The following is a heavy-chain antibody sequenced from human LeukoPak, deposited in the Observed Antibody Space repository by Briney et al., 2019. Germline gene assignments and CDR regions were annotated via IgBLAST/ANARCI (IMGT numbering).Heavy chain of an antibody. CDR3: ARDGRISGSYYDGEYYFDY. V-gene: IGHV3-48*01. Sequence: GGSLRLSCAASGFTFSSYSMNWVRQAPGKGLEWVSYISSSSSTIYYADSVKGRFTISRDNAKNSLYLQMNSPRAEDTAVYYCARDGRISGSYYDGEYYFDYWGQGTLVTVSS. CDR2: ISSSSSTI. J-gene: IGHJ4*02. D-gene: IGHD1-26*01. CDR1: GFTFSSYS.